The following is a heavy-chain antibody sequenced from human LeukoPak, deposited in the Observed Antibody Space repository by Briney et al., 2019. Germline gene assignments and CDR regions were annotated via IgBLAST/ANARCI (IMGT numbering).Heavy chain of an antibody. CDR3: ARNPDLTPYYYYYYMDV. D-gene: IGHD1-14*01. CDR1: GYTFTSYG. J-gene: IGHJ6*03. CDR2: ISAYNGNT. V-gene: IGHV1-18*01. Sequence: ASAKVSCKASGYTFTSYGISWVRQAPGQGLEWMGWISAYNGNTNYAQKLQGRVTMTTDTSTSTAYMELRGLRSDDTAVYYCARNPDLTPYYYYYYMDVWGKGTTVTVSS.